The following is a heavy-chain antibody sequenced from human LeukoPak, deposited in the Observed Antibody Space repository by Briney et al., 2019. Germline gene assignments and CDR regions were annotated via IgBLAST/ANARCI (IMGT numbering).Heavy chain of an antibody. CDR3: ARGATASYSFDY. Sequence: SETLSLTCAVSGYSISSGYYWGWIRQPPGKGLEWIGNIYHNGNTYYNPSLKSRVTISVDTSKNQFSLKLSSVTAADTAVYYCARGATASYSFDYWGQGTPVTVSS. CDR1: GYSISSGYY. J-gene: IGHJ4*02. D-gene: IGHD1-26*01. V-gene: IGHV4-38-2*01. CDR2: IYHNGNT.